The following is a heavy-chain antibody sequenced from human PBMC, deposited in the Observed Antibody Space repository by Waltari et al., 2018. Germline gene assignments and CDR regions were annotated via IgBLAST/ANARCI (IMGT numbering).Heavy chain of an antibody. J-gene: IGHJ5*02. D-gene: IGHD5-18*01. CDR2: IIPIFGTA. Sequence: QVQLVQSGAEVKKPGASVKVSCKASGYTFTSYGISWLRQAPGQGLEWMGGIIPIFGTANYAQKFQGRVTITADKSTSTAYMELSSLRSEDTAVYYCARDPSGYSYGHNNWFDPWGQGTLVTVSS. V-gene: IGHV1-69*06. CDR1: GYTFTSYG. CDR3: ARDPSGYSYGHNNWFDP.